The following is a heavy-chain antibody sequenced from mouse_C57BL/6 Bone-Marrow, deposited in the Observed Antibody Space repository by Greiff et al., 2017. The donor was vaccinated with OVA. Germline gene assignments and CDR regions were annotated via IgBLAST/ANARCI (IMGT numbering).Heavy chain of an antibody. V-gene: IGHV1-5*01. Sequence: DVKLQESGTVLARPGASVKMSCKTSGYTFTSYWMHWVKQRPGQGLEWIGAIYPGNSDTSYNQKFKGKANLTAVTSASTAYMELSSLTNEDSAVYYGTRALLGFAYWGQGTLVTVSA. CDR3: TRALLGFAY. CDR1: GYTFTSYW. D-gene: IGHD1-1*02. CDR2: IYPGNSDT. J-gene: IGHJ3*01.